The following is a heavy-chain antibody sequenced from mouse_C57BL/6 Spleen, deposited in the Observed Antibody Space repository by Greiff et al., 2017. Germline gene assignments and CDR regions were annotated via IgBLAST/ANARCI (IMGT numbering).Heavy chain of an antibody. CDR3: ARWGYGNYGDY. D-gene: IGHD2-1*01. CDR2: IRNKANGYTT. V-gene: IGHV7-3*01. CDR1: GFTFTDYY. J-gene: IGHJ4*01. Sequence: VKVVESGGGLVQPGGSLSLSCAASGFTFTDYYMSWVRQPPGKALEWLGFIRNKANGYTTDYSASVKGRFTISRDNSQSILYLQMNALRAEDSATYYCARWGYGNYGDYWGQGTSVTASS.